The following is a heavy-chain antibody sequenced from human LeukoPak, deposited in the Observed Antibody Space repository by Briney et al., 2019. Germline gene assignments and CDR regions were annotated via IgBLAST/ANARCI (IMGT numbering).Heavy chain of an antibody. CDR3: ARGYGLGSYGMDV. CDR2: INPNSGGT. Sequence: GASVKVSCKASGYTFTCYYMHWVGQAPGQGLEWMGWINPNSGGTNYAQKFQGRVTMTRDTPISTAYMELSRLRSDDTAVYYCARGYGLGSYGMDVWGQGTTLTVSS. J-gene: IGHJ6*02. CDR1: GYTFTCYY. D-gene: IGHD3-16*01. V-gene: IGHV1-2*02.